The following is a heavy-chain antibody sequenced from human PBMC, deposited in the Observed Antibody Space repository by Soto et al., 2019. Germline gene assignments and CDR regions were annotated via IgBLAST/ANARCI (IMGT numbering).Heavy chain of an antibody. J-gene: IGHJ5*01. V-gene: IGHV4-30-4*01. Sequence: SESLSLTCSVSGDSISNLDYFWAWIRQPPGQALEYIGYIYKSATTYYNPSFESRVAISVDTSKSQFSLNATSVTAADTAVYFCARGRYCLTGRCFPNWFDSWGQGALVTVSS. D-gene: IGHD7-27*01. CDR1: GDSISNLDYF. CDR2: IYKSATT. CDR3: ARGRYCLTGRCFPNWFDS.